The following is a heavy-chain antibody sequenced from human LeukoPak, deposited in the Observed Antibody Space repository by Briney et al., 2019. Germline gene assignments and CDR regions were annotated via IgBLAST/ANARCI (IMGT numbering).Heavy chain of an antibody. CDR3: VRRVYCSTTSCPPPHLDY. V-gene: IGHV5-51*01. D-gene: IGHD2/OR15-2a*01. CDR1: GYIFTNYW. Sequence: GESLKISCRGSGYIFTNYWIDWVRQMPGKGLEWMGIIYPGDSDTRYSPTFQGQVTISADKSISTAYLQWSSLKASDTAMYYCVRRVYCSTTSCPPPHLDYWGQGTLVTVSS. J-gene: IGHJ4*02. CDR2: IYPGDSDT.